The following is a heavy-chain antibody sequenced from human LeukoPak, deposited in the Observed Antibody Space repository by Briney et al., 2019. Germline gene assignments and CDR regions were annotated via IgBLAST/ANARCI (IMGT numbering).Heavy chain of an antibody. CDR3: ARDSVSRTTYGMDV. V-gene: IGHV1-2*02. CDR2: INPNSGGT. D-gene: IGHD1-1*01. Sequence: ASVKVSCKASGYTFTSYGISWVRQAPGQGLEWMGWINPNSGGTNYAQKFQGRVTMTRDTSISTAYMELSRLRSDDTAVYYCARDSVSRTTYGMDVWGQGTTVTVSS. J-gene: IGHJ6*02. CDR1: GYTFTSYG.